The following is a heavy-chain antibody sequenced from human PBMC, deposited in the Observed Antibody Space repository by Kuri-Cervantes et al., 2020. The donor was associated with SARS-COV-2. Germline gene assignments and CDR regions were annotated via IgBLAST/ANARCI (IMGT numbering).Heavy chain of an antibody. V-gene: IGHV1-18*01. CDR3: ARDKDFWSGPGVNWFDP. Sequence: ASVKVSCKASGYTFTSYGISWVRQAPGQGLEWMGWISAYNGNTNYAQKLQGGVTMTTDTSTSTAYMELRSLRSDDTAVYYCARDKDFWSGPGVNWFDPWGQGTLVTVSS. CDR1: GYTFTSYG. CDR2: ISAYNGNT. J-gene: IGHJ5*02. D-gene: IGHD3-3*01.